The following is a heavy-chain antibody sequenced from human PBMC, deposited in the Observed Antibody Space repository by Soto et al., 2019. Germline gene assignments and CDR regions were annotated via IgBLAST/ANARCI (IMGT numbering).Heavy chain of an antibody. D-gene: IGHD3-22*01. J-gene: IGHJ4*02. CDR2: IVPMYGTT. CDR1: GGTFNSYA. V-gene: IGHV1-69*06. Sequence: VKVSCKASGGTFNSYAVSWARQAPGQGLEWVGMIVPMYGTTEYAEKFQGRVTFTADKSTGTAYMELFSLRFDDTAVFYCARHWAYSSAQFDNWGQGTLVTVSS. CDR3: ARHWAYSSAQFDN.